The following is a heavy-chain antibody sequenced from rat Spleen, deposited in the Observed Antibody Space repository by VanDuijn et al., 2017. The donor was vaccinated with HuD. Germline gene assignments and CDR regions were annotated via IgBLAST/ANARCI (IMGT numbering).Heavy chain of an antibody. CDR2: ISYEGSST. CDR1: GFTFSDYY. V-gene: IGHV5-22*01. CDR3: VRHGYTRYYFDY. Sequence: EVQLVESDGGLVQPGRSLKLSCAASGFTFSDYYMAWVRQAPTKGLEWVASISYEGSSTYYGDSVKGRFTISRDNAKSTLYLQMNSLRSEDTATYYCVRHGYTRYYFDYWGQGTLVTVSS. J-gene: IGHJ3*01. D-gene: IGHD1-9*01.